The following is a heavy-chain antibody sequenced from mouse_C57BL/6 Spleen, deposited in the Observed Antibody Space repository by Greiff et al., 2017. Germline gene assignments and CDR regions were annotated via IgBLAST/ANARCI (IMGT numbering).Heavy chain of an antibody. CDR3: ARYIRWLWAMDY. J-gene: IGHJ4*01. V-gene: IGHV7-3*01. CDR1: GFTFTDYY. D-gene: IGHD1-3*01. Sequence: EVKLQESGGGLVQPGGSLSLSCAASGFTFTDYYMSWVRQPPGKALEWLGFIRNKANGYTTEYSASVKGRFTISIDNSQSILYLQMNALRAEDSATYYCARYIRWLWAMDYWGQGTSVTVSS. CDR2: IRNKANGYTT.